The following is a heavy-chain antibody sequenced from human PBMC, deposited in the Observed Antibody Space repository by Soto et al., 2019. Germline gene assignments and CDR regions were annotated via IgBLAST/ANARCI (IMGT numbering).Heavy chain of an antibody. Sequence: GASVKVSCKVSGGSFNTYGIGWGRQAPGQGLEWMGEIIPLLGTPNYAQRFQGRVTITADESTTTAYMELSSLRSEDSAVSYCPRLHVNMQYGGGVFDSWGQGTLVTVSS. V-gene: IGHV1-69*13. CDR3: PRLHVNMQYGGGVFDS. CDR1: GGSFNTYG. J-gene: IGHJ4*02. D-gene: IGHD3-16*01. CDR2: IIPLLGTP.